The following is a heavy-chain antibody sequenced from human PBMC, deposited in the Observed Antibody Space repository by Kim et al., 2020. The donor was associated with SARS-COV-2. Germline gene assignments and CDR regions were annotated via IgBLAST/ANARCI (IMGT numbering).Heavy chain of an antibody. J-gene: IGHJ6*02. D-gene: IGHD2-21*02. CDR3: AREETYCGGDCYSGRWYYGMDV. V-gene: IGHV3-48*01. Sequence: GGSLRLSCAASGFTFSSYSMNWFRQAPGTGLEWVSYISSSSSTIYYADSVKGRFTISRDNAKNSLYLQMNSLRAEDTAVYYCAREETYCGGDCYSGRWYYGMDVWGQGTTGTVSS. CDR1: GFTFSSYS. CDR2: ISSSSSTI.